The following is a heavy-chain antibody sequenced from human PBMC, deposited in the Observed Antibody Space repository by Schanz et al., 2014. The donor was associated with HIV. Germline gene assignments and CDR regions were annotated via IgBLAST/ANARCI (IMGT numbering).Heavy chain of an antibody. CDR1: GFTFSRFG. CDR2: IWYDGSNK. CDR3: AKRGPYTGRYEYFQQ. J-gene: IGHJ1*01. V-gene: IGHV3-33*06. D-gene: IGHD1-26*01. Sequence: QVQLVESGGGVVQPGRSLRLSCAASGFTFSRFGMHWVRQAPAKGLEWVAVIWYDGSNKYYADSVKGRFTISRDNSKNTLYLQMNSLRAEDTALYYCAKRGPYTGRYEYFQQWGQGTLVTVSS.